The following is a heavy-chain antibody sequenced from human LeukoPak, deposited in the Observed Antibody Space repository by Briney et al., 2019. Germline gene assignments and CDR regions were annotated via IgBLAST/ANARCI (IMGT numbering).Heavy chain of an antibody. CDR3: ARGYYVWGSYRLRDLDY. J-gene: IGHJ4*02. CDR2: INPSGGST. CDR1: GYTFTSYY. Sequence: ASVKVSCKASGYTFTSYYMHWVRQAPGQGLEWMGIINPSGGSTSYAQKLQGRVTMTRDMSTSTVYMELSSLRSEDTAVYYCARGYYVWGSYRLRDLDYWGQGTLVTVSS. D-gene: IGHD3-16*02. V-gene: IGHV1-46*01.